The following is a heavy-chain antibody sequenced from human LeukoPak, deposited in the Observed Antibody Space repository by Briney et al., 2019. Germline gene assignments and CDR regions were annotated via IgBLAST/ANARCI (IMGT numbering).Heavy chain of an antibody. V-gene: IGHV4-34*01. J-gene: IGHJ3*02. CDR3: ASGDYGGNSDQDAFDI. D-gene: IGHD4-23*01. CDR2: INHSGST. CDR1: GGPFSGYY. Sequence: SETLSLTCAVYGGPFSGYYWSWIRQPPGKGLEWIGEINHSGSTNYNPSLKSRVTISVDTSKNQFSLKLSSVTAADTAVYYCASGDYGGNSDQDAFDIWGQGTMVTVSS.